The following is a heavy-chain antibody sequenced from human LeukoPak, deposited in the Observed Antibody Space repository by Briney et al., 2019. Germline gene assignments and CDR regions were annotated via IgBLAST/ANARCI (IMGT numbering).Heavy chain of an antibody. Sequence: PSETLSLTCTVSGGSISSSSYYWSWIRQPPGKGLEWIGEINHSGSTNYNPSLKSRVTISVDTSKNQLSLKLSSVTAADTAVYYCARARPSMVTVGFDYWGQGTLVTVSS. CDR3: ARARPSMVTVGFDY. CDR2: INHSGST. D-gene: IGHD5-18*01. J-gene: IGHJ4*02. V-gene: IGHV4-39*07. CDR1: GGSISSSSYY.